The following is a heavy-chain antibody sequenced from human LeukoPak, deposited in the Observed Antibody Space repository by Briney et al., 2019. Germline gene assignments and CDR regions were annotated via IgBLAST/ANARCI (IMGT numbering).Heavy chain of an antibody. D-gene: IGHD2-15*01. CDR3: ARDPDCSGGSCYDYYYMDV. CDR1: GFTFSSYW. CDR2: IKQDGSEK. J-gene: IGHJ6*03. Sequence: GGSLRLSCAASGFTFSSYWMSWVRQAPGKGLEWVANIKQDGSEKYYVDSVKGRFTISRDNAKNSLYLKMNSLRAEDTAVYYCARDPDCSGGSCYDYYYMDVWGKGTSVTI. V-gene: IGHV3-7*01.